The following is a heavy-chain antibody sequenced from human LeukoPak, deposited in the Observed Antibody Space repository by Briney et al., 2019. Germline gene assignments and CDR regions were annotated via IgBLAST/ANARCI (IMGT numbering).Heavy chain of an antibody. Sequence: ASVKVSCKASGYTFTCYYMHWVRQAPGQGLEWMGIINPSGGSTSYAQKFQGRVTMTRDMSTSTVYMELSSLRSEDTAVYYCARYYYDSSDLKVGYFDYWGQGTLVTVSS. V-gene: IGHV1-46*01. CDR3: ARYYYDSSDLKVGYFDY. CDR2: INPSGGST. D-gene: IGHD3-22*01. CDR1: GYTFTCYY. J-gene: IGHJ4*02.